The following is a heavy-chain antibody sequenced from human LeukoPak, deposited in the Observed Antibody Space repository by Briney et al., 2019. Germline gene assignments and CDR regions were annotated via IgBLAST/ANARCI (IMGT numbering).Heavy chain of an antibody. CDR2: IYYSGST. Sequence: SETLSLTCTVSGGSISSGGYYWSWIRQHPGKGLEWIGYIYYSGSTYYNPSLKSRVTISVDTSKNQFSLKLSSVTAADTAVYHCARDTHYGGLDYWGQGTLVTVSS. CDR1: GGSISSGGYY. D-gene: IGHD4-23*01. V-gene: IGHV4-30-4*08. CDR3: ARDTHYGGLDY. J-gene: IGHJ4*02.